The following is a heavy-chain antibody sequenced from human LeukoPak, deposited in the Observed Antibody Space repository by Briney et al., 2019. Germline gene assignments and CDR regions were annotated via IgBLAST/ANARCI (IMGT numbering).Heavy chain of an antibody. J-gene: IGHJ4*02. CDR2: IYYSGST. CDR1: GGSINNYY. V-gene: IGHV4-59*01. Sequence: SETLSLTCTVSGGSINNYYWSWVRQPPGKGLEWIGYIYYSGSTNYNPSLKSRVTISVDTSKNQFSLKLSSVTAADTAVYYCARDKWLRFFDYWGQGTLVTVSS. D-gene: IGHD5-12*01. CDR3: ARDKWLRFFDY.